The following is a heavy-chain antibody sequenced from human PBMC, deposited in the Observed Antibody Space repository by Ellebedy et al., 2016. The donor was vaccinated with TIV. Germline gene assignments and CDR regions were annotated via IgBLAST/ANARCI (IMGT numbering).Heavy chain of an antibody. CDR3: AKDYSSGWWVWDY. J-gene: IGHJ4*02. CDR1: GFTFSSYA. V-gene: IGHV3-23*01. Sequence: GESLKISXAASGFTFSSYAMSWVRQAPGKGLEWVSAISGSGGSTYYADSVKGRFTISRDNSKNTLYLQMNSLRAEDTAVYYCAKDYSSGWWVWDYWGQGTLVTVSS. D-gene: IGHD6-19*01. CDR2: ISGSGGST.